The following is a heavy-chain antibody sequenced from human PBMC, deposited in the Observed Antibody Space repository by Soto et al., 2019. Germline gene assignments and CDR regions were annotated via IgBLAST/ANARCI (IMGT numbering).Heavy chain of an antibody. CDR2: IWYDGSNK. D-gene: IGHD6-13*01. J-gene: IGHJ6*02. Sequence: QVQLVESGGGVVQPGRSLRLSCAASGFTFSSYGMHWVRQAPGKGLEWVAVIWYDGSNKYYADSVKGRFTISRDNSNYKLYLQMNSLRAEDTAVYYCARGTGYSSSWQTINYYYYGMDVWGQGTTVTVSS. CDR3: ARGTGYSSSWQTINYYYYGMDV. CDR1: GFTFSSYG. V-gene: IGHV3-33*01.